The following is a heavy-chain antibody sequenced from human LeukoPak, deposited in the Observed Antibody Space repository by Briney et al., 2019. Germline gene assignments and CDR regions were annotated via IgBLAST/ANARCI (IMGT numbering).Heavy chain of an antibody. V-gene: IGHV3-48*04. CDR2: ISSSGSTI. J-gene: IGHJ4*02. CDR3: ATEGVGATIDY. CDR1: GFTFSTYS. D-gene: IGHD1-26*01. Sequence: GGSLRLSCAASGFTFSTYSMNWVRQAPGKGLEWVSYISSSGSTIYYTDSVKGRFTISRDNAKNSLYLQMNSLRAEDTAVYYCATEGVGATIDYWGQGTLVTVSS.